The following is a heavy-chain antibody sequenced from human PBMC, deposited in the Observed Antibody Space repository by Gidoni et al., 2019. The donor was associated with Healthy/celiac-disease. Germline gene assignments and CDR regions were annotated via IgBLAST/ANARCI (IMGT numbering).Heavy chain of an antibody. D-gene: IGHD3-9*01. J-gene: IGHJ6*02. CDR3: ARAPETYDILTGYYLGPIYGMDV. V-gene: IGHV3-33*01. CDR2: IWYDGSNK. Sequence: QAPGKGLEWVAVIWYDGSNKYYADSVKGRFTISRDNSKNTLYLQMNSLRAEDTAVYYCARAPETYDILTGYYLGPIYGMDVWGQGTTVTVSS.